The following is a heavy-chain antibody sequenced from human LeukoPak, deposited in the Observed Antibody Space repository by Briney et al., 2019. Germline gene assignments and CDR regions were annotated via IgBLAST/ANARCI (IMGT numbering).Heavy chain of an antibody. CDR1: GGSISSGGYS. D-gene: IGHD3-10*01. V-gene: IGHV4-30-2*01. J-gene: IGHJ5*02. Sequence: SETLSLTCAVSGGSISSGGYSWSWIRQPPGKGLEWIGYIYHSGSTYYNPSLRSRVTISVHRSKNQFSLNLSSVSAADTAVFYCARALWGSGSVNWFDLWGQGTLVTVSS. CDR3: ARALWGSGSVNWFDL. CDR2: IYHSGST.